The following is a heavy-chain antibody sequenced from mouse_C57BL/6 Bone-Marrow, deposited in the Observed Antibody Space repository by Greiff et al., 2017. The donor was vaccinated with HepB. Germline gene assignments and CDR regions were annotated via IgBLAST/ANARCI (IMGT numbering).Heavy chain of an antibody. J-gene: IGHJ3*01. Sequence: EVKLQESGPGLVKPSQSLSLTCSVTGYSITSGYYWNWIRQFPGNKLEWMGYISYDGSNNYNPSLKNRISITRDTSKNQFFLKLNSVTTEDTATYYCARDEASSGYSRDWFAYWGQGTLVTVSA. CDR2: ISYDGSN. D-gene: IGHD3-2*02. V-gene: IGHV3-6*01. CDR1: GYSITSGYY. CDR3: ARDEASSGYSRDWFAY.